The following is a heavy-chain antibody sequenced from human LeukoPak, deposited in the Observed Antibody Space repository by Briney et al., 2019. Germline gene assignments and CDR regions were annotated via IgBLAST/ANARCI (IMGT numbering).Heavy chain of an antibody. D-gene: IGHD6-6*01. J-gene: IGHJ4*02. CDR2: ISWDGGST. CDR1: GFTLYEFA. CDR3: AKDSSSRPFDY. V-gene: IGHV3-43D*03. Sequence: WGVLRLSCGGSGFTLYEFAIHWVRQAPGEGVGWVSLISWDGGSTYYADSVKGRFTISRDNSKNSLYLQMNSLRAEDTALYYCAKDSSSRPFDYWGQGTLVTVSS.